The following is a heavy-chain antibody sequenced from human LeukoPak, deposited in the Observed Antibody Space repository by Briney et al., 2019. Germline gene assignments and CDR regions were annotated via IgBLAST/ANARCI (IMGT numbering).Heavy chain of an antibody. Sequence: SVKVSCKASGGTFSSYAISWVRQAPGQGLEWMGRIIPIFGTANYAQKFQGRVTITTDESTSTAYMELSSLRSEDTAVYYCARDRRDYGDPFDYWGQGTLVTVSS. CDR3: ARDRRDYGDPFDY. D-gene: IGHD4-17*01. J-gene: IGHJ4*02. V-gene: IGHV1-69*05. CDR2: IIPIFGTA. CDR1: GGTFSSYA.